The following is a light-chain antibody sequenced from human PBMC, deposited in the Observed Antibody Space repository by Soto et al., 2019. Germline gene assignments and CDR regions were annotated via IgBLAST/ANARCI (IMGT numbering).Light chain of an antibody. CDR2: RNN. V-gene: IGLV1-47*01. Sequence: QLVLTQPPSASGTPGQRVTISCSGSSSNIGSNYVYWYQQLPGTAPKLLIYRNNQRPSGVPDRFSGSKSGTSASLAISGLRSEAEADYYCAAWDDSLSAWVFGGGTKLTVL. J-gene: IGLJ3*02. CDR1: SSNIGSNY. CDR3: AAWDDSLSAWV.